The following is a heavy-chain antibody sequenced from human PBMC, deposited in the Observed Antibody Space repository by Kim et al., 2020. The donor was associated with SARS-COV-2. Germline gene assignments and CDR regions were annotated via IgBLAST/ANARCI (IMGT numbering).Heavy chain of an antibody. D-gene: IGHD4-17*01. CDR2: FDPEDGET. V-gene: IGHV1-24*01. J-gene: IGHJ5*02. Sequence: ASVKVSCKVSGYTLTELSMHWVRQAPGKGLEWMGGFDPEDGETIYAQKFQGRVTMTEDTSTDTAYMELSSLRSEDTAVYYCATALDYGATSNWFDPWGQGTLVTVSS. CDR1: GYTLTELS. CDR3: ATALDYGATSNWFDP.